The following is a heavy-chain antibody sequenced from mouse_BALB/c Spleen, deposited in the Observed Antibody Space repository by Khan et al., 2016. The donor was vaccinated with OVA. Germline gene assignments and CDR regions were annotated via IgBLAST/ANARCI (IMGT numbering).Heavy chain of an antibody. CDR1: GYTFTNYI. Sequence: VQLQQSGPELVKPGASVKMSCKASGYTFTNYIIHWVKQTPGQGLEWIGYVNPYNDGTKYNEKFKGKATLTSDKSSSTAYMELSGLTSDDSAFYNCGKDDGRSFSCSYWGQGTLVTVSA. V-gene: IGHV1S136*01. CDR3: GKDDGRSFSCSY. D-gene: IGHD2-12*01. J-gene: IGHJ3*01. CDR2: VNPYNDGT.